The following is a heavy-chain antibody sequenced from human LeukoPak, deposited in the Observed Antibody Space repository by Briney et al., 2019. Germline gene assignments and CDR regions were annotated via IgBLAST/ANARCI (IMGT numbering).Heavy chain of an antibody. CDR3: ARGYPGGGDAFDI. D-gene: IGHD2-8*02. CDR2: IYTSGST. Sequence: VKPSETLSLTCTVSGGSISSYYWSWIRQPAGKGLEWTGRIYTSGSTNYNPSFKSRLTISVDTSKNQFSLKLSSVTAADTAVYYCARGYPGGGDAFDIWGQGTMVTVSS. J-gene: IGHJ3*02. V-gene: IGHV4-4*07. CDR1: GGSISSYY.